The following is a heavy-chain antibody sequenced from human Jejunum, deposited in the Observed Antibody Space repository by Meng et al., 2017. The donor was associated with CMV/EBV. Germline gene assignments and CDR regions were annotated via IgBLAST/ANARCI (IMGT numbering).Heavy chain of an antibody. CDR3: VTGELFFDY. D-gene: IGHD3-10*01. CDR1: GLSFNNYW. J-gene: IGHJ4*02. CDR2: INKDGSTT. V-gene: IGHV3-74*01. Sequence: RLSWEATGLSFNNYWMHWVRQVPGKGLVWVSRINKDGSTTVYADSVKGRFTISRDNAKNTLSLQISSLRAEDTAVYYCVTGELFFDYWGQGTLVTVSS.